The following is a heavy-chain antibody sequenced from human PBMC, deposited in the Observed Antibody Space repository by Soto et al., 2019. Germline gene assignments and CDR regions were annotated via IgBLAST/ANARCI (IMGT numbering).Heavy chain of an antibody. V-gene: IGHV1-69*01. CDR1: GGTFSSYA. CDR3: ARDQDGDYAGWYWIDP. D-gene: IGHD4-17*01. Sequence: QVQLVQSGAEVKKPGSSVKVSCTASGGTFSSYAISWVRQAPGQGLEWMGGIIHIFGTANYAQKFQGRVTITADESTSTAYMELSSLRSEDTAVYDCARDQDGDYAGWYWIDPWGQGTLVTVSS. CDR2: IIHIFGTA. J-gene: IGHJ5*02.